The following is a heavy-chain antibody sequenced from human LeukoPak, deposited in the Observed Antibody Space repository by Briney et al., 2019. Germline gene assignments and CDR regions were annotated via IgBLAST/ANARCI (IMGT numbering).Heavy chain of an antibody. CDR1: GGSISSYY. J-gene: IGHJ6*02. D-gene: IGHD4-17*01. V-gene: IGHV4-59*01. CDR3: ARVRVTNYYYGMGV. CDR2: IYYSGST. Sequence: SETLSLTCTVSGGSISSYYWSWIRQPPGKGLEWIGYIYYSGSTNYNPSLKSRVTISVDTSKNQFSLKLSSVTAADTAVYYCARVRVTNYYYGMGVWGQGTTVTVSS.